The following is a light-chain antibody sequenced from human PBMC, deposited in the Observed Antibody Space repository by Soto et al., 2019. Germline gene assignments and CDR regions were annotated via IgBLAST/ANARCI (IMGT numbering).Light chain of an antibody. J-gene: IGKJ4*01. CDR2: DAS. Sequence: DIQMTQSPSTLSASVGDRATITCRASQSISSWLAWYQQKPGKAPRLLIYDASSLGSGVPSRFSGSGSGTEFTHHMRSVQRYDCASYYGQQYKSLLTFGGGTKVEIK. V-gene: IGKV1-5*01. CDR3: QQYKSLLT. CDR1: QSISSW.